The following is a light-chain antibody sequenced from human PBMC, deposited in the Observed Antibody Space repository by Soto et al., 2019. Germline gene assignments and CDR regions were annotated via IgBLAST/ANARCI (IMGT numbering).Light chain of an antibody. V-gene: IGKV3-20*01. CDR2: AAS. CDR1: QSVISNY. CDR3: QQYGSSLTWT. Sequence: EVVLTQSPGTVSLSPGERVTLSCRASQSVISNYLAWYQQRPGQAPRLLIYAASSRATGIPDRFSGSGSGRDFTLNISSLETEDFAIFYCQQYGSSLTWTFGQGTKVEMK. J-gene: IGKJ1*01.